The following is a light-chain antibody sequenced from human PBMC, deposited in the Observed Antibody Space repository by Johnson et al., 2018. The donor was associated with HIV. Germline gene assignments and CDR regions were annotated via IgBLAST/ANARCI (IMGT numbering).Light chain of an antibody. Sequence: QSVLTQPPSVSAAPGQKVTISCSGSSSNIGNNYVSWYQQLPGTAPRIVTYDNNKRPSGIPDRFSGSKSGTSATLGITGLQTGDEADYYCGTWDNSLNGYVFGTGTKVTVL. CDR1: SSNIGNNY. CDR3: GTWDNSLNGYV. J-gene: IGLJ1*01. V-gene: IGLV1-51*01. CDR2: DNN.